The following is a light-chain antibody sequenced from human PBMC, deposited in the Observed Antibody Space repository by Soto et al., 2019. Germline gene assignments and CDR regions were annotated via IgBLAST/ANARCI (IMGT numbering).Light chain of an antibody. Sequence: QAVVTQPPSASGSPGQSVTISCTGSSSDIGGYNYVSWYQQYPGKAPKLIISEVAKRPSGVPGRFSGSKSDNPASLTVSGLQAEDEADYYCSSYACNYKVVFGGGTKLTVL. J-gene: IGLJ2*01. CDR3: SSYACNYKVV. CDR1: SSDIGGYNY. CDR2: EVA. V-gene: IGLV2-8*01.